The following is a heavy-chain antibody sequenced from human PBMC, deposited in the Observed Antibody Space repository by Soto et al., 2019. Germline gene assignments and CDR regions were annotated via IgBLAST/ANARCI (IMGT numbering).Heavy chain of an antibody. CDR3: ARATKDYYDSSGYRFGAEYFQH. D-gene: IGHD3-22*01. J-gene: IGHJ1*01. CDR1: GGSISSGGYS. V-gene: IGHV4-30-2*01. Sequence: PSETLSLTCAVSGGSISSGGYSWSWIRQPPGKGLEWIGYMYHSGSTYYNPSLKSRVTISIDRSKNQFSLKLSSVTAADTAVYYCARATKDYYDSSGYRFGAEYFQHWGQGTLVTVSS. CDR2: MYHSGST.